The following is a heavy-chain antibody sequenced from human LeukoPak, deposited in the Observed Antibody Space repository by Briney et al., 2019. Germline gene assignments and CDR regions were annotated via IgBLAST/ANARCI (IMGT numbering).Heavy chain of an antibody. CDR3: ARGQSDFWSGYTKGNWFDP. D-gene: IGHD3-3*01. J-gene: IGHJ5*02. CDR1: GGSFSGYY. CDR2: INHSGST. Sequence: PSETLSLTCAVYGGSFSGYYWSWIRQPPGKGLEWIGEINHSGSTNYNPSLKSRVTISVDTSKNQFSLKLSSVTAADTAVYYCARGQSDFWSGYTKGNWFDPWGQGTLVTVSS. V-gene: IGHV4-34*01.